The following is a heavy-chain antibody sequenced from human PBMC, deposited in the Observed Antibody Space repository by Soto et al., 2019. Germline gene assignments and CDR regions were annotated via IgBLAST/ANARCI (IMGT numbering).Heavy chain of an antibody. CDR2: ISSRAYGGTT. J-gene: IGHJ4*02. CDR1: GFTLGAYA. D-gene: IGHD6-25*01. V-gene: IGHV3-49*04. Sequence: EVQLVESGGGLVQPGRSLRLSCTGSGFTLGAYAMSWVRQAPGKGLEWVGSISSRAYGGTTEYAASVKGRFTISRDASKSIVYVQMDSLKTEDTAMYFCARYRLAADLLAFAYWGQVTLVSVSP. CDR3: ARYRLAADLLAFAY.